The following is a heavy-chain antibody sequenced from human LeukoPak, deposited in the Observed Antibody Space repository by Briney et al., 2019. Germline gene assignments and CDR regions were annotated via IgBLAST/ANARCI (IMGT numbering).Heavy chain of an antibody. D-gene: IGHD3-3*01. CDR1: GGSISSYY. V-gene: IGHV4-59*01. J-gene: IGHJ4*02. CDR3: TRADYDFSIDY. Sequence: SETLSLTCTVSGGSISSYYWSWIRQPPGKGLEWIGYIYYSGSTNYNPSLKSRVTISVDTSKNQFSLKLSSVTAADTAVYYSTRADYDFSIDYWGQGTLVTVSS. CDR2: IYYSGST.